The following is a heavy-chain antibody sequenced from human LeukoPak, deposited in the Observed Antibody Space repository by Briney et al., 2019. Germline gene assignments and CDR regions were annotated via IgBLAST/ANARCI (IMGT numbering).Heavy chain of an antibody. J-gene: IGHJ4*02. D-gene: IGHD2-15*01. CDR1: GFTFSSYG. V-gene: IGHV3-30*02. CDR3: AKTGGLGYCSGGSCYLVDY. CDR2: IRYDGSNK. Sequence: GGSLRLSCAASGFTFSSYGMHWVRQAPGKGLEWVAFIRYDGSNKYYADSVKGRFTISRDNSKNTLYLQMDSLRAEDTAVYYCAKTGGLGYCSGGSCYLVDYWGQGTLVTVSS.